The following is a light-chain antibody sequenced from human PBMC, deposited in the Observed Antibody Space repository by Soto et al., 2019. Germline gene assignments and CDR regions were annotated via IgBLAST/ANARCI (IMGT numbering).Light chain of an antibody. CDR1: SIDGGGYSS. V-gene: IGLV2-11*01. J-gene: IGLJ2*01. CDR2: DVN. Sequence: QSVLTQPRSVSGSPGQSVTISCTGISIDGGGYSSVSWYQQHPGKPPKLILYDVNKGPSGVPDRVSGSRSGNTASLTISGLQTEDEADYYCCSYAGSYILFGGGTKLTVL. CDR3: CSYAGSYIL.